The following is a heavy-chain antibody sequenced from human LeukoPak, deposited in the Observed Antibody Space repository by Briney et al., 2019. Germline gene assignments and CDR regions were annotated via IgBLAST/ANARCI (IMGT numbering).Heavy chain of an antibody. CDR1: GYTFTGYY. CDR2: ISSSSSTI. D-gene: IGHD1-26*01. CDR3: ARERGSYAY. Sequence: SCKASGYTFTGYYMHWVRQAPGKGLEWVSYISSSSSTIYYADSVKGRFTISRDNAKNSLYLQMNSLRDEDTAVYYCARERGSYAYWGQGTLVTVSS. V-gene: IGHV3-48*02. J-gene: IGHJ4*02.